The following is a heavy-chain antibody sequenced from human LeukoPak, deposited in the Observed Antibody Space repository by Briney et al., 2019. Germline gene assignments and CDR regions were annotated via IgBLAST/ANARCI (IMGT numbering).Heavy chain of an antibody. Sequence: PGGSLRLSCAASGFTFSSYGMHWVRQAPGKGLEWVAVISYDGSNKYYADSVKGRFTISRDNSKNTLYLQMNSLRAEDTAVYYCAKLAVAGTEEDYWGQGTLVTVSS. D-gene: IGHD6-19*01. J-gene: IGHJ4*02. CDR2: ISYDGSNK. CDR1: GFTFSSYG. V-gene: IGHV3-30*18. CDR3: AKLAVAGTEEDY.